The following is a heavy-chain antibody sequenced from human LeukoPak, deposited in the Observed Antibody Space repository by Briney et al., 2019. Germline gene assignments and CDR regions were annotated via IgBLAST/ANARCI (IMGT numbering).Heavy chain of an antibody. V-gene: IGHV4-39*01. Sequence: TSETLSLTCAVSGASISGSGYYLGWIRQSPGKGLEWIGNIYYTGNTYYNASLQSRVTISIDTSENQLSLRLNSVTAADTAMYYCVKSGGYGLIDYWGPGTLVTVSS. CDR3: VKSGGYGLIDY. CDR1: GASISGSGYY. CDR2: IYYTGNT. J-gene: IGHJ4*02. D-gene: IGHD1-26*01.